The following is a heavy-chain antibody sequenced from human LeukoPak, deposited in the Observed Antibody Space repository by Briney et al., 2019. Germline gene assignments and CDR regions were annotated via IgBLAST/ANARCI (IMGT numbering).Heavy chain of an antibody. D-gene: IGHD5/OR15-5a*01. Sequence: ASVTVSCKASGGTFSSYAISWVRQAPGQGLEWMGGIIPIFGTANYAQKFQGRVTVTRDRSASTAYMELSSLRSEDTAVYYCARGRWSTASASYYFDSWGQGTLVTVS. J-gene: IGHJ4*02. V-gene: IGHV1-69*05. CDR3: ARGRWSTASASYYFDS. CDR2: IIPIFGTA. CDR1: GGTFSSYA.